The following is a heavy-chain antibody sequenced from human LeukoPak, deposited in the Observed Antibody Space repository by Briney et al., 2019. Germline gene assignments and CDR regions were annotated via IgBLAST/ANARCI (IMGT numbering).Heavy chain of an antibody. J-gene: IGHJ3*01. CDR2: ITSDGVSS. CDR3: ARVGSYSAFDL. D-gene: IGHD1-26*01. Sequence: GGSLRLSCAASGFTFTNYAMHWVRQAPGKGLESVSAITSDGVSSYHAVSVKGRFTISRDNSKNTLYLQMGSLRAEDMAVYFCARVGSYSAFDLWGQGTMVTVSS. V-gene: IGHV3-64*02. CDR1: GFTFTNYA.